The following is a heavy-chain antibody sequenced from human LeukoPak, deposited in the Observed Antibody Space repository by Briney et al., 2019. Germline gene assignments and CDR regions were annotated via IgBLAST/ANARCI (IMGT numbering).Heavy chain of an antibody. CDR1: GFTFSDYY. V-gene: IGHV3-11*04. Sequence: GGSLRLSCAASGFTFSDYYMSWIRQAPGKGLEWVSYISSSGSTIYYADSVKGRFTISRDNAKNSLYLQMNSLRAEDTAVYYCARAPSVLRFLEWLNYFDYWGQGTLVTVSS. CDR3: ARAPSVLRFLEWLNYFDY. D-gene: IGHD3-3*01. J-gene: IGHJ4*02. CDR2: ISSSGSTI.